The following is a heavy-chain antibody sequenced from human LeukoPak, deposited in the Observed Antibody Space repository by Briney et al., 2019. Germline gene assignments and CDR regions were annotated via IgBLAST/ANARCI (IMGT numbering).Heavy chain of an antibody. CDR1: GYTFTSYG. J-gene: IGHJ6*02. CDR3: ARDNGSGSYYNYYYYGMDV. Sequence: ASVKVSCKASGYTFTSYGISWVRQAPGQGLEWMGWISAYNGNTNYAQKLQGRVTMTTDTSTSTAHMELRSLRSDDTAVYYCARDNGSGSYYNYYYYGMDVWGQGTTVTISS. D-gene: IGHD3-10*01. CDR2: ISAYNGNT. V-gene: IGHV1-18*01.